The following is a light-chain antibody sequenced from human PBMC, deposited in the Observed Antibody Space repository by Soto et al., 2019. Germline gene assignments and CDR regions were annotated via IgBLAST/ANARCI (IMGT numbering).Light chain of an antibody. Sequence: DIQMTQSPSSLSASVGERVTIPCRASQSISDYFNWYQQKPGKAPKLLIYAASSLQSGVPSRFSGSGSGTDFTLTISSLQPEDFATYYCQQSYTTPFTFGPGTKVDIK. CDR1: QSISDY. CDR2: AAS. V-gene: IGKV1-39*01. J-gene: IGKJ3*01. CDR3: QQSYTTPFT.